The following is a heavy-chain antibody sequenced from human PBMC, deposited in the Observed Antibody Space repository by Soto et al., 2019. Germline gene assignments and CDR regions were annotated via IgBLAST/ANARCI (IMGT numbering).Heavy chain of an antibody. V-gene: IGHV1-18*01. CDR3: ARSVGSIIDLYYYYGRGV. J-gene: IGHJ6*04. D-gene: IGHD1-26*01. CDR2: ISAYDGNT. CDR1: GYTCTSYG. Sequence: ASVKVSCKASGYTCTSYGISWVRQAPGQGLEWMGWISAYDGNTNYAQKLQGRVTMTTDTSTSTAYMELRSLRSDDTAVYYCARSVGSIIDLYYYYGRGVWGRGTTVAVSS.